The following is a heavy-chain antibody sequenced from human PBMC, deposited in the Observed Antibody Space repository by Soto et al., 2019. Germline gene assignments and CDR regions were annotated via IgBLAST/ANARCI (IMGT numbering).Heavy chain of an antibody. D-gene: IGHD2-8*01. CDR3: ARLIGNSWLDS. J-gene: IGHJ5*01. CDR2: TYYRSKWYN. CDR1: GDSVSSSSVT. Sequence: PSQTLSLACDISGDSVSSSSVTWDWIRQSPSRGLEWLGRTYYRSKWYNDYAVSVKGRITINPDTSNNQLSLQLNSVTPDDTAVYYCARLIGNSWLDSGGQGTLVTVSS. V-gene: IGHV6-1*01.